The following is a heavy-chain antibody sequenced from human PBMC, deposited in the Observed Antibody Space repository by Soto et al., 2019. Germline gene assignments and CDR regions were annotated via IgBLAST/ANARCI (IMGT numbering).Heavy chain of an antibody. D-gene: IGHD3-9*01. CDR1: GYTFTSHG. Sequence: QVQLVQSGAEVKKPGASVKVSCKTSGYTFTSHGIGWVRQAPGQGLEWMGWITYNGDTNYPQKLQGRVTMTTDTSTSTAYMELRSLRSDDTAVYYCARALVTNYGVFDYWGQGTLVTVSS. V-gene: IGHV1-18*01. CDR3: ARALVTNYGVFDY. CDR2: ITYNGDT. J-gene: IGHJ4*02.